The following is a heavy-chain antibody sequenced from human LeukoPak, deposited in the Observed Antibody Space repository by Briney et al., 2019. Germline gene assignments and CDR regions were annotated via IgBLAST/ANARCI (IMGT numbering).Heavy chain of an antibody. V-gene: IGHV4-59*01. CDR2: IYYSGST. CDR1: GGSISSYY. Sequence: PSETLSLTCTVSGGSISSYYWSWIRQPPGKGLEWIGYIYYSGSTNYNPSLKSRVTISVDTSKNQFSLKLSSVTAADTAVYYCARVGRDDSSGYYDWGQGTLVTVSS. D-gene: IGHD3-22*01. CDR3: ARVGRDDSSGYYD. J-gene: IGHJ4*02.